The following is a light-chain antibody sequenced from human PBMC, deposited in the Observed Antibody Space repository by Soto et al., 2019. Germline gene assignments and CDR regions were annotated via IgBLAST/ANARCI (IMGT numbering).Light chain of an antibody. V-gene: IGKV3-20*01. Sequence: EIVLTQSPGTLSLSPGERATLSCRASQSVNSGYLAWYQHTPGQAPRLLIYDTSTRATGIPDRFSGSGSGTDFTLTISRLEPEDFAVFYCQPYGSSPRTFGQGTKVEIK. J-gene: IGKJ1*01. CDR3: QPYGSSPRT. CDR1: QSVNSGY. CDR2: DTS.